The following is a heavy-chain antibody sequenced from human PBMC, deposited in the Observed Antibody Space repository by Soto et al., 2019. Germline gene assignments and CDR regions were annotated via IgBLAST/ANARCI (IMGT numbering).Heavy chain of an antibody. D-gene: IGHD3-22*01. CDR1: GFTFSGYA. V-gene: IGHV3-23*01. CDR2: ISGSGGST. Sequence: PGGSLRLSCAASGFTFSGYAMRWVRQAPGKGLEWVSSISGSGGSTSYADSVKGRFTISRDNSKNTLYLQMNSLTAEDTAVYYCAKCHDASGYSVSDYWGQGTLVTVSS. CDR3: AKCHDASGYSVSDY. J-gene: IGHJ4*02.